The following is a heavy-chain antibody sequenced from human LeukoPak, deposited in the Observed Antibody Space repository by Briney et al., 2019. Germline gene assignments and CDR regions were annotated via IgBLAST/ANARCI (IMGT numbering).Heavy chain of an antibody. CDR1: GFTFSTYG. V-gene: IGHV3-33*01. D-gene: IGHD3-10*01. CDR3: ARGSGNSFDY. Sequence: PGRSLRLSCAASGFTFSTYGMHWVRQAPGKGLEWVAVIWYDGSNKYYAESVKGRFTISRDNSKNTLYLQMNRLRDEDTAVYYCARGSGNSFDYWGQGALVTVSS. CDR2: IWYDGSNK. J-gene: IGHJ4*02.